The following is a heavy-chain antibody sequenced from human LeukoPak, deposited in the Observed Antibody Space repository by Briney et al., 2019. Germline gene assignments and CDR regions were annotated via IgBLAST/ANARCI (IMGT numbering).Heavy chain of an antibody. CDR3: ARDRGIVGQFDP. V-gene: IGHV3-7*01. CDR2: IKQDGSEK. D-gene: IGHD1-26*01. Sequence: PGGSLRLSCAASGFTFSGYWMSWVRQAPGKWLEWVANIKQDGSEKYYVDSVKGRFTISRDNAKNSLYLQMNSLRAEDTAVYYCARDRGIVGQFDPWGQGTLVIVS. J-gene: IGHJ5*02. CDR1: GFTFSGYW.